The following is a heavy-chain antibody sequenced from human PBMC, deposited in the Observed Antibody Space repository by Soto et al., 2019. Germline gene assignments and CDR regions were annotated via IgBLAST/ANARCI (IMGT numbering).Heavy chain of an antibody. J-gene: IGHJ4*02. CDR3: TCLRQDYGARAYDY. CDR2: IDPSDSYT. CDR1: GYTFTTYW. D-gene: IGHD2-21*01. V-gene: IGHV5-10-1*01. Sequence: GESLKISCQGSGYTFTTYWITWVRQMPGRGLEWMGRIDPSDSYTNYSPSFQGHVTISADKSTNTPYLEWSSLKASDSAIYYCTCLRQDYGARAYDYWGQGPLVTVSS.